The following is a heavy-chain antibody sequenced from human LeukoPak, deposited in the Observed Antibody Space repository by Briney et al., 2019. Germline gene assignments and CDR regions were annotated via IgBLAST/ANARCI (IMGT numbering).Heavy chain of an antibody. Sequence: ASVKVSCKASGGTFSSYAISWVRQAPGQGLEWMGWISAYNGNTNYAQKLQGRVTMTTDTSTSTAYMELRSLRSDDTAVYYCARDGRVNMIRGPGNAFDIWGQGTMVTVSS. CDR3: ARDGRVNMIRGPGNAFDI. CDR1: GGTFSSYA. V-gene: IGHV1-18*01. J-gene: IGHJ3*02. D-gene: IGHD3-10*01. CDR2: ISAYNGNT.